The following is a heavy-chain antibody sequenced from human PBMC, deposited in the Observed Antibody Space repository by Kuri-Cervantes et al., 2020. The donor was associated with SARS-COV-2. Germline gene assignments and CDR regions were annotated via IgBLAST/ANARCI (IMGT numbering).Heavy chain of an antibody. J-gene: IGHJ3*02. D-gene: IGHD3-16*02. Sequence: ASVKVSCKASGYTLTGYYMHWVRQAPGQGLEWMGWINPNSGGTNSAQKFQGWVIMTRDTSISTAYMELSRLRCDDTAVYYCARGPSWGYFWGTYRGGWDTFDIWGQGTMVTVSS. V-gene: IGHV1-2*04. CDR2: INPNSGGT. CDR1: GYTLTGYY. CDR3: ARGPSWGYFWGTYRGGWDTFDI.